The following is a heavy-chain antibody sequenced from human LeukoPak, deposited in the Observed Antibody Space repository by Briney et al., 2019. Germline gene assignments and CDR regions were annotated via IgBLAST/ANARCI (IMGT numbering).Heavy chain of an antibody. D-gene: IGHD3-22*01. Sequence: PGGSLRLSCAASGFTFNNYVMSWVRQAPGKGLEWVSVIYSGGSTYYADSVKGRFTISRDNSKNTLYLQMNSLRAEDTAVYYCARDLGTRDYYDSSGSAWGQGTLVTVSS. CDR2: IYSGGST. CDR3: ARDLGTRDYYDSSGSA. V-gene: IGHV3-53*01. J-gene: IGHJ5*02. CDR1: GFTFNNYV.